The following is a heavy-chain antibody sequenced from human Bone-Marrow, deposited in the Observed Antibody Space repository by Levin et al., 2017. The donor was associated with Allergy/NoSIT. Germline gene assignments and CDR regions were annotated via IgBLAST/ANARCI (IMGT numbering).Heavy chain of an antibody. CDR2: ISYDGSNK. Sequence: GESLKISCAASGFTFSSYAMHWVRQAPGKGLEWVAVISYDGSNKYYADSVKGRFTISRDNSKNTLYLQMNSLRAEDTAVYYCARGYDILTGWFDYWGQGTLVTVSS. CDR1: GFTFSSYA. D-gene: IGHD3-9*01. CDR3: ARGYDILTGWFDY. J-gene: IGHJ4*02. V-gene: IGHV3-30-3*01.